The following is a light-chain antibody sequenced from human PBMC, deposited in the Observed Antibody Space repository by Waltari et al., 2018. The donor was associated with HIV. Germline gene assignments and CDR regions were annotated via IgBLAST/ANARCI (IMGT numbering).Light chain of an antibody. Sequence: QSPPSPPRSVSGAPGQSVPIPCTATHSDVGRYNYVSWFQQHPGKAPKLMIDDVSNRPSGVPDLVSGSKSGNTASLTISGLQAEDEADYYCCSYAGSIPFVFGSGTKLTVL. CDR1: HSDVGRYNY. J-gene: IGLJ1*01. CDR3: CSYAGSIPFV. V-gene: IGLV2-11*01. CDR2: DVS.